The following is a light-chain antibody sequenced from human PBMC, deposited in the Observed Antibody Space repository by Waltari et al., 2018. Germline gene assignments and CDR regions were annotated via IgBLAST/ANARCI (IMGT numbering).Light chain of an antibody. V-gene: IGKV3-20*01. CDR1: QRVSRT. J-gene: IGKJ1*01. CDR3: QHYVRLPAT. CDR2: GAS. Sequence: DIVLTQSPGTLSLSPGERATLSCRASQRVSRTLAWYQQKPGQAPKLLIYGASIRATGIPDRFTGSGAGTDFSLTISSLEPEDFAIYFCQHYVRLPATFGQGTKVEIK.